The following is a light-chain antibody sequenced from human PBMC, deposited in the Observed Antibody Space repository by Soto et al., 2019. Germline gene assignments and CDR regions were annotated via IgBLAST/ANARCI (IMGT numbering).Light chain of an antibody. J-gene: IGKJ1*01. CDR2: GAS. CDR1: QSVGSD. CDR3: QQYNNWPQT. V-gene: IGKV3-15*01. Sequence: EIVMTQSPATLSVSPGERATLSCRASQSVGSDLAWYQQKPGQAPRLLIYGASTRATGIPARFSGSGSGTEFTLTISSLQSEDFAVYYCQQYNNWPQTFGQVTKVDI.